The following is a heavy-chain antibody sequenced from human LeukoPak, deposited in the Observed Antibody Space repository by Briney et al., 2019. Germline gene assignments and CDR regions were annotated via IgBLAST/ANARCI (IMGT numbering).Heavy chain of an antibody. CDR1: GGSISSYY. Sequence: SETLSLTCTVSGGSISSYYWSWIRQPAGKGLEWIGRIYTSGSTNYNPSLKGRVTMSVDTSKNQFSLKLSSVTAADTAVYYCARDLRQQLVYYYYYYMDVWGKGTTVTVSS. CDR2: IYTSGST. CDR3: ARDLRQQLVYYYYYYMDV. D-gene: IGHD6-13*01. J-gene: IGHJ6*03. V-gene: IGHV4-4*07.